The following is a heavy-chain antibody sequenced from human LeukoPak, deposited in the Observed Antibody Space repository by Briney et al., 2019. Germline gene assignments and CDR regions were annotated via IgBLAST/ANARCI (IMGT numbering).Heavy chain of an antibody. Sequence: GGSLRLSCAASGFTFSSYAMSWVRQAPGKGLEWVSAISGSGGSTYYADSVKGRFTISRDNSKNTLYLQMNSLRAEDTAVYYYARGGYSSWYRYWFDPWGQGTLVTVSS. D-gene: IGHD6-13*01. J-gene: IGHJ5*02. CDR3: ARGGYSSWYRYWFDP. CDR1: GFTFSSYA. V-gene: IGHV3-23*01. CDR2: ISGSGGST.